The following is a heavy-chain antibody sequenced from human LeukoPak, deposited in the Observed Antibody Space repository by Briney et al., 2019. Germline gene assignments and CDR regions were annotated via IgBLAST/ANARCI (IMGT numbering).Heavy chain of an antibody. CDR3: ARDHLLWFGEADY. J-gene: IGHJ4*02. CDR1: GFTFSDYY. CDR2: ISTSGDII. D-gene: IGHD3-10*01. V-gene: IGHV3-11*04. Sequence: PGGSLRLSCAASGFTFSDYYMSWFRQAPGEGLEWVSYISTSGDIIHYTDSVKGRFTISRDNAKNSLYLQMNSLRAEDTAVYYCARDHLLWFGEADYWGQGTPVTVSS.